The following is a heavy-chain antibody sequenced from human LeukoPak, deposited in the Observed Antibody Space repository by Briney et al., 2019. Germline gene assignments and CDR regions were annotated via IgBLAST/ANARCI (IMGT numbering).Heavy chain of an antibody. Sequence: GGSLRHSCAASGFTIISYGMHWVRHALGKGLEWGAVIWYDGSNKYYADSVKGRFTISRDNSKNTLYVKMNSLRAEDTAVYYCAKDAFFCSGGSCYPGAFDIWGQGTMVTVSS. CDR3: AKDAFFCSGGSCYPGAFDI. CDR2: IWYDGSNK. J-gene: IGHJ3*02. CDR1: GFTIISYG. D-gene: IGHD2-15*01. V-gene: IGHV3-30*02.